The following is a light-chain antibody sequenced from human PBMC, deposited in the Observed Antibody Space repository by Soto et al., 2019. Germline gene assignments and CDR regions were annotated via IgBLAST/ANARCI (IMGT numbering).Light chain of an antibody. CDR2: DAF. V-gene: IGKV3-11*01. CDR1: QSVGNS. CDR3: QQRFNWPLT. J-gene: IGKJ4*02. Sequence: EIVLTQSPATVSSSPGERVTLSCRASQSVGNSLAWYQQKPGQSPRVLIHDAFNRATGIPARFSGSGSGPDCTLTISSLEPEDFAVYYCQQRFNWPLTVGGGTKVEIK.